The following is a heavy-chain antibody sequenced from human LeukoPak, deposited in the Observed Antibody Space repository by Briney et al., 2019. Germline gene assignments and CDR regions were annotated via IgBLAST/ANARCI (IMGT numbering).Heavy chain of an antibody. D-gene: IGHD2-15*01. CDR3: ARTKAVCSGGSCYSGGFDY. CDR1: GGSISSGDYY. V-gene: IGHV4-30-4*08. CDR2: IYYSGST. J-gene: IGHJ4*02. Sequence: PSETLSLTCTVSGGSISSGDYYWNWIRQPPGKGLEWIGHIYYSGSTYCNPSLKSRLIILVDTSKNQFSLKLSSVTAADTAVYYCARTKAVCSGGSCYSGGFDYWGQGTLVTVSS.